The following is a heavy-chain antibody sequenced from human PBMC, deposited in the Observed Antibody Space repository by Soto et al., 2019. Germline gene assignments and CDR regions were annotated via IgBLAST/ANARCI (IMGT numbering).Heavy chain of an antibody. D-gene: IGHD2-15*01. CDR1: GFTFSNYA. J-gene: IGHJ4*02. Sequence: EVHLLESGGGLVQPGGSLRLSCAASGFTFSNYAMSWVRQAPGKGLEWVSTIGVIGTSTYYADSVKGRFTISRDNSKNTLYLQMNSLRAEDTAVYYCAKRGPDGGGNYYFDYWGQGTLVTVSS. V-gene: IGHV3-23*01. CDR2: IGVIGTST. CDR3: AKRGPDGGGNYYFDY.